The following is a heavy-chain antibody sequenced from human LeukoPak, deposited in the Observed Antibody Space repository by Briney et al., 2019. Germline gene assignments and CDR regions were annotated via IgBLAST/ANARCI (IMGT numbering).Heavy chain of an antibody. J-gene: IGHJ3*02. CDR1: GGSISSSSYY. Sequence: PPETLSLTCTVSGGSISSSSYYWGWIRQPPGKGLEWIGYIYYSGSTNYNPSLKSRVTISVDTSKNQFSLKLSSVTAADTAVYYCASVMIPADLQLLIFPQRRVVVDFDAFDIWGQGTMVTVSS. V-gene: IGHV4-61*05. D-gene: IGHD3-22*01. CDR3: ASVMIPADLQLLIFPQRRVVVDFDAFDI. CDR2: IYYSGST.